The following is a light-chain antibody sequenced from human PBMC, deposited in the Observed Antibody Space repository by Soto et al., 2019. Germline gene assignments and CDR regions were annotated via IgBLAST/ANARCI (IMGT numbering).Light chain of an antibody. Sequence: DIPTTQSPSTLSASVGDRVTITCRASQSISNWLAWYQQKPGKAPKLLIYAASSLQSGVPSRFSGSGSETDFTLTVSSLQPEDFATYSCQQSYSTTWTFGQGTKVDIK. CDR1: QSISNW. V-gene: IGKV1-39*01. CDR3: QQSYSTTWT. J-gene: IGKJ1*01. CDR2: AAS.